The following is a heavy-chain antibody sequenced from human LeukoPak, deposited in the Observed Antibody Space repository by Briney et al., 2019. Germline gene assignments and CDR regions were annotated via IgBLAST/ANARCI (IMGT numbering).Heavy chain of an antibody. CDR3: ARVHPSGREGYYYYGMDV. V-gene: IGHV4-59*01. CDR2: IYYSGST. J-gene: IGHJ6*02. D-gene: IGHD1-26*01. Sequence: PSETLSLTCTVSGGSISSYYWSWIRQPPGKGLEWIGYIYYSGSTNYNPSLKSRVTISVDTSKNQFSLKLSSVTAADTAVYYCARVHPSGREGYYYYGMDVRGQGTTVTVSS. CDR1: GGSISSYY.